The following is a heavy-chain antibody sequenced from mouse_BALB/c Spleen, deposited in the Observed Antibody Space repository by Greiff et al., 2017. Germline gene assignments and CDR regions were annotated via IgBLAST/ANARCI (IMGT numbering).Heavy chain of an antibody. CDR1: GFTFSDYY. CDR2: ISDGGSYT. V-gene: IGHV5-4*02. Sequence: DVQLVESGGGLVKPGGSLKLSCAASGFTFSDYYMYWVRQTPEKRLEWVATISDGGSYTYYPDSVKGRFTISRDNAKNNLYLQMSSLKSEDTAMYYCARDDYYGSSSNYYAMDYWGQGTSVTVSS. J-gene: IGHJ4*01. CDR3: ARDDYYGSSSNYYAMDY. D-gene: IGHD1-1*01.